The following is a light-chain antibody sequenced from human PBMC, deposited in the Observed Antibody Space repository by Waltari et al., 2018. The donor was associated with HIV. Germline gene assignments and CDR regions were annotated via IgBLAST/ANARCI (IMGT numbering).Light chain of an antibody. Sequence: NFMLTQPHSVSESPGKTVTISCTRSSGSITSNYVQWYQQRPGSVPTTVIYEDNQRPSWVPTRFSGSIDSSSNSASLTISGLKTEDEADYYCQSYDTDSQVFGGGTKLTVL. CDR1: SGSITSNY. CDR2: EDN. CDR3: QSYDTDSQV. J-gene: IGLJ2*01. V-gene: IGLV6-57*04.